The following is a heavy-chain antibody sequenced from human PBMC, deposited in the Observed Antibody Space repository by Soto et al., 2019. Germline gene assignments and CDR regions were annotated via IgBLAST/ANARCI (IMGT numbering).Heavy chain of an antibody. CDR2: FYSGST. CDR3: ATTRGIAVGGSFDH. CDR1: GASISSRSSY. Sequence: QVQLQESGPGLVKPSETLSLTCIVSGASISSRSSYWGWIRQPPGKGLEWVGTFYSGSTYNNPSLKSRVTISVATSKNQFSLKLSSVAAEDTAIYYCATTRGIAVGGSFDHGGQGTLVTVSS. V-gene: IGHV4-39*01. J-gene: IGHJ5*02. D-gene: IGHD6-13*01.